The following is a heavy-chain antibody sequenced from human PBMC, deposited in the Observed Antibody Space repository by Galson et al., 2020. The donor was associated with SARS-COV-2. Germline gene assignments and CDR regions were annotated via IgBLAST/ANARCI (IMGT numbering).Heavy chain of an antibody. Sequence: ASVKVSCQASGYTFTGNYIHWVRQAPGQGLEWMGWINPNSGGTNYTQSFQGRVMMTRDTSITTAYMELSRLRSDDTAVYYCARDSYYYDNRCYFNLWGQATLIAVCS. V-gene: IGHV1-2*02. CDR2: INPNSGGT. CDR1: GYTFTGNY. CDR3: ARDSYYYDNRCYFNL. J-gene: IGHJ4*02. D-gene: IGHD3-22*01.